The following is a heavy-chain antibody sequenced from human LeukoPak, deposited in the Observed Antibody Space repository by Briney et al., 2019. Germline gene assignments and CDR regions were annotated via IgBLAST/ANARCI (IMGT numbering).Heavy chain of an antibody. J-gene: IGHJ4*02. CDR1: GYTFTSYY. Sequence: ASVKVSCKASGYTFTSYYMHWVRQAPGQGLEWMGIINPSGGSTSYAQEFQGRVTMTRDTSTSTVYMELSSLRSEDTAVYYCARQTTLRGYSGYDDYYFDYWGQGTLVTVSS. D-gene: IGHD5-12*01. CDR2: INPSGGST. CDR3: ARQTTLRGYSGYDDYYFDY. V-gene: IGHV1-46*01.